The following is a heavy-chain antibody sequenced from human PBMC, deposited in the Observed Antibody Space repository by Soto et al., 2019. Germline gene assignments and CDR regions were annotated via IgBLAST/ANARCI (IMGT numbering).Heavy chain of an antibody. J-gene: IGHJ3*02. CDR3: AKDGSVGAYCGGDCYDAFDI. D-gene: IGHD2-21*02. CDR1: GFTFSSYG. Sequence: GGSLRLSCAASGFTFSSYGMHWVRQAPGKGLEWVAVISYDGSNKYYADSVKGRFTISRDNSKNTLYLQMNSLRAEDTAVYYCAKDGSVGAYCGGDCYDAFDIWGQGTVVTVSS. V-gene: IGHV3-30*18. CDR2: ISYDGSNK.